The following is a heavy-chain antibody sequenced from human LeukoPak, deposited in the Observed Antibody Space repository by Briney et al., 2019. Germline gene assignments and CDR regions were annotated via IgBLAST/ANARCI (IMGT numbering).Heavy chain of an antibody. J-gene: IGHJ4*02. V-gene: IGHV3-23*01. CDR3: AKTRIAVAGPYYFDY. CDR2: ISGSGGST. Sequence: GGSLRLSCAASGFTFSSYAMSWVRQAPGKGLEWVSAISGSGGSTHYADSVKGRFTISRDNSKSTLYLQMNSLRAEDTAVYYCAKTRIAVAGPYYFDYWGQGTLVTVSS. CDR1: GFTFSSYA. D-gene: IGHD6-19*01.